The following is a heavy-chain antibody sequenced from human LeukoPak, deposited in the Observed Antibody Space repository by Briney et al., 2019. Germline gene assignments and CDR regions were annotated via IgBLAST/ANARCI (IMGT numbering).Heavy chain of an antibody. Sequence: ASVKVSCKASGYTFNVYYIHWVRQAPGQGLEWMGWINPNSGGTNYAQKFQGRVTMTRDTSISTAYMELSRLRSDDTAVYYCARDKQPAAIYYYYYYGMDVWGQGTTVTVSS. J-gene: IGHJ6*02. CDR3: ARDKQPAAIYYYYYYGMDV. CDR2: INPNSGGT. D-gene: IGHD2-2*01. V-gene: IGHV1-2*02. CDR1: GYTFNVYY.